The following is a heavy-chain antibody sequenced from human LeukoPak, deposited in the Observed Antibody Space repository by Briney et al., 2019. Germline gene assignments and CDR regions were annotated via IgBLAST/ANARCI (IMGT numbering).Heavy chain of an antibody. J-gene: IGHJ4*02. Sequence: GGSLRLSCAVSGFTFSSYWMSWVRQAPGKGLEWVANINQDGSDKHYVDSVKGRFTISRDNAKNSLYLQMNSLRAEDTAVYYCARYLNSGSADYWGQGTLVTVSS. CDR2: INQDGSDK. CDR1: GFTFSSYW. D-gene: IGHD6-19*01. CDR3: ARYLNSGSADY. V-gene: IGHV3-7*01.